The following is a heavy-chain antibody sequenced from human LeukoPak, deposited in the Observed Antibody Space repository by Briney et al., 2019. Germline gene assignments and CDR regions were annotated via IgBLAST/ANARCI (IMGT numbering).Heavy chain of an antibody. CDR2: ISGTGVNT. CDR3: AKVWGLLPPFFDS. Sequence: GGSLRLSCTASGFIFTNYAMSWVRQAPGKGLECVSAISGTGVNTYYADSVKGRFTISRANSRKTLYLQMHSLRVEDTAVYYCAKVWGLLPPFFDSWGQGTLVTVSS. J-gene: IGHJ4*02. CDR1: GFIFTNYA. V-gene: IGHV3-23*01. D-gene: IGHD3-16*01.